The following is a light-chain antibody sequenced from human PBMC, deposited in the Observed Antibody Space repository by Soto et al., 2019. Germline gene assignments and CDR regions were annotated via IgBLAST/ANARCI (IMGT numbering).Light chain of an antibody. J-gene: IGKJ4*01. Sequence: EIVMTQSPATLSVSPGERAILSCRARQSIRSNFAWYQQKPGQSPRLLIYGASTRATGIPTRFSGSGSGTEFTLIISSLQSEDFAFYYCQQYHNWLTFGGGTEVEIK. CDR1: QSIRSN. CDR3: QQYHNWLT. CDR2: GAS. V-gene: IGKV3-15*01.